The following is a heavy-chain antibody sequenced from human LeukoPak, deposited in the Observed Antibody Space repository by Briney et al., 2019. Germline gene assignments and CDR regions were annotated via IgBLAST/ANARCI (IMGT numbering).Heavy chain of an antibody. CDR2: INPNSGGT. J-gene: IGHJ4*02. CDR1: GYTFTGYY. Sequence: GASVTVSCKASGYTFTGYYMHWVRQAPGQGLEWMGWINPNSGGTNYAQKFQGRVTMTRDTSISTAYMELSRLRSDDTAVYYCAREGYGDSSSWYYFDYWGQGTLVTVSS. V-gene: IGHV1-2*02. D-gene: IGHD6-13*01. CDR3: AREGYGDSSSWYYFDY.